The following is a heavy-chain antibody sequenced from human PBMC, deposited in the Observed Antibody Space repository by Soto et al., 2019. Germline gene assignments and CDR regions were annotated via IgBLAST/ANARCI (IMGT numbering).Heavy chain of an antibody. CDR3: ARVWGGAFDF. J-gene: IGHJ3*01. CDR2: IYYSGST. CDR1: GGSISSYY. V-gene: IGHV4-59*01. Sequence: QVQVQESGPGLVKPSETLSLTCTVSGGSISSYYWSWIRQPPGKGLEWIGYIYYSGSTNYNPSLTSXVXTXXATSQTHFPLKLSSVTAADTAVYYCARVWGGAFDFWGQGTMVTVSS. D-gene: IGHD3-10*01.